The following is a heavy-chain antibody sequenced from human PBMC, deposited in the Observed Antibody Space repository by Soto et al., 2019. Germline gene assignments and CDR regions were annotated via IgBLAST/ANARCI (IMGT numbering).Heavy chain of an antibody. D-gene: IGHD6-6*01. CDR1: GFTFSSYG. Sequence: PGGSLRLSCAASGFTFSSYGTHRVRQASGKGLEWMANISDDESHKYYADSMKRRFTISRDNSKNTLYLQMNSLRAEDTAVYYCAKSIAARPSYYYYCMDVWGQGTTVTDSS. CDR2: ISDDESHK. CDR3: AKSIAARPSYYYYCMDV. J-gene: IGHJ6*02. V-gene: IGHV3-30*18.